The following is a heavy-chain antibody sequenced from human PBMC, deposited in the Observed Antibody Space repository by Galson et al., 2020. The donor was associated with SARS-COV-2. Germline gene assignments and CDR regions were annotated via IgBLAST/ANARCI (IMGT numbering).Heavy chain of an antibody. CDR2: VSRSGGGT. CDR1: GFTFSNYD. D-gene: IGHD5-18*01. CDR3: AKDPGYSYGTYFDY. V-gene: IGHV3-23*01. J-gene: IGHJ4*02. Sequence: GGSLRLSCAASGFTFSNYDMSWVRQAPGKGLEWVSTVSRSGGGTFYADSVRGRFIISRDNSKNTLSLQMASLRADDTALYYCAKDPGYSYGTYFDYWGQGTLVTVSS.